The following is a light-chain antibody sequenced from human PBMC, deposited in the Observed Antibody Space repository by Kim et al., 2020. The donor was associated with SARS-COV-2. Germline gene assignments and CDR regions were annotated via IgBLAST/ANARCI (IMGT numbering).Light chain of an antibody. CDR3: AAWDDSLSGYV. Sequence: ELTQPPSASGTPGQRVTISCSGSSSNIGSNYVYWYQQLPETAPKLLIYRNYQRPSGVPDRFSGSKSGTSASLAISGLRSEDEADYYCAAWDDSLSGYVFGTGTKVTVL. CDR2: RNY. CDR1: SSNIGSNY. V-gene: IGLV1-47*01. J-gene: IGLJ1*01.